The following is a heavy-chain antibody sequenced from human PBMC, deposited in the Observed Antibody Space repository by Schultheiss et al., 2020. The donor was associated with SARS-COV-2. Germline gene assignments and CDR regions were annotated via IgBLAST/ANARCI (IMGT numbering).Heavy chain of an antibody. D-gene: IGHD2-15*01. J-gene: IGHJ5*02. V-gene: IGHV7-4-1*02. CDR3: ANSGVAAGRERDWFDP. Sequence: ASVKVSCKASGNTFTSYAMNWVRQAPGQGLEWVGWINTNTGNPTYAQGFTGRFVFSLDTSVSTAYLQISSLKAEDTAVYYCANSGVAAGRERDWFDPWGQGTLVTVSS. CDR2: INTNTGNP. CDR1: GNTFTSYA.